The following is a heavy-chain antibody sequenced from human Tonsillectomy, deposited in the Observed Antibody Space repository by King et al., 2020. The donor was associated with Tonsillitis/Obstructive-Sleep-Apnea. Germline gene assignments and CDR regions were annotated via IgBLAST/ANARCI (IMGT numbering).Heavy chain of an antibody. J-gene: IGHJ5*02. CDR3: ARDQEGWFDP. CDR1: GFTFSTYA. CDR2: ISYDGSNK. V-gene: IGHV3-30*01. Sequence: VQLVEAGGGVVQPGRALRLSCAASGFTFSTYAMHWVRQAPGKGLEWVSVISYDGSNKYYADSVKGRFTISSDNSKNTLYLQMNSLRPEDTAVCYCARDQEGWFDPWGQGTLVTVSS.